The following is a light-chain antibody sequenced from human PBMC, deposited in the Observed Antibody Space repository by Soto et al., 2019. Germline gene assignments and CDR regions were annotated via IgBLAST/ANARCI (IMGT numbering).Light chain of an antibody. Sequence: QSVLTQPPSVSGAPGQRVTISCTGSSSNIGAGYDVHWYQQFPGTAPKLLIFGDSNRPSGVPDRFSGSKSGTSASLAITGLQTGDESDYYCGTWDSSLSAAVFGGGTKLTVL. CDR3: GTWDSSLSAAV. CDR1: SSNIGAGYD. CDR2: GDS. V-gene: IGLV1-40*01. J-gene: IGLJ3*02.